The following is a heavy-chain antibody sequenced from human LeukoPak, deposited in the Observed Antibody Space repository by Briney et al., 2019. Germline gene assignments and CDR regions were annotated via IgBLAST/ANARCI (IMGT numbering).Heavy chain of an antibody. Sequence: SETLSLTCTVSGGSISSYYWSWIRQPPGKRLEWIGYIYYSGSTNYNPSLKSRVTISVDTSKNQFSLKLSSVTAADTAVYYCAGLQDYGGLWTFDYWGQGTLVTVSS. CDR2: IYYSGST. CDR1: GGSISSYY. D-gene: IGHD4-23*01. J-gene: IGHJ4*02. V-gene: IGHV4-59*01. CDR3: AGLQDYGGLWTFDY.